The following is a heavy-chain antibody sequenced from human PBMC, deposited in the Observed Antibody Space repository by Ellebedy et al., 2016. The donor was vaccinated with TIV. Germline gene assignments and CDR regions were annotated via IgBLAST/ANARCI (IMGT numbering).Heavy chain of an antibody. Sequence: SGPTLVXPTQTLTLTCTFSGFSLSTSGMCVSWIRQPPGKALEWLALIDWDDDKYYSTSLKTRLTISKDTSKNQVVLTMTNMDPVDTATYYCARMIHDEIETNYYYYGMDVWGQGTTVTVSS. CDR1: GFSLSTSGMC. D-gene: IGHD5-24*01. J-gene: IGHJ6*02. V-gene: IGHV2-70*01. CDR2: IDWDDDK. CDR3: ARMIHDEIETNYYYYGMDV.